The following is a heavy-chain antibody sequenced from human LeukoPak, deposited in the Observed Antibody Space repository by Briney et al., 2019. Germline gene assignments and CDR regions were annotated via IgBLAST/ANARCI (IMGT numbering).Heavy chain of an antibody. CDR1: GFTFSDYY. V-gene: IGHV3-11*06. Sequence: PGGSLRLSCAASGFTFSDYYMSWIRQAPGKGLEWVSYISSSSSYTNYADSVKGRFTISRDNAKNSLYLQMNSLRAEDTAVYYCARRGGAPEEYCDGDCYLYWGQGTLVTVSS. CDR2: ISSSSSYT. D-gene: IGHD2-21*02. J-gene: IGHJ4*02. CDR3: ARRGGAPEEYCDGDCYLY.